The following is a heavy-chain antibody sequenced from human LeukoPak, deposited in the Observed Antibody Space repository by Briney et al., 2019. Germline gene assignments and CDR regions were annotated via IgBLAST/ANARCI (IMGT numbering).Heavy chain of an antibody. CDR1: GLTFSSYW. V-gene: IGHV3-21*01. D-gene: IGHD3-16*01. CDR3: ARVGVPVTAFDI. Sequence: GGSLRLSCAASGLTFSSYWMSWVRQAPGKGLEWVSAISGSGDSTYYADSVKGRFTISRDNAKNSLYLQMNSLRAEDTAVYYCARVGVPVTAFDIWGQGTMVTVSS. J-gene: IGHJ3*02. CDR2: ISGSGDST.